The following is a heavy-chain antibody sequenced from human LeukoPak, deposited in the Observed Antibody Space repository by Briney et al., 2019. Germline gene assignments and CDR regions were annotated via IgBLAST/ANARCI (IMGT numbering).Heavy chain of an antibody. V-gene: IGHV1-2*02. Sequence: ASVKVSCKASGYTFTGYYMHWVRRAPGQGLEWMGWINPNSGGTNYAQKFQGRVTMTRDTSISTAYMELSRLRSDDTAVYYCARTDFDWLLFDYWGQGTLVTVSS. CDR2: INPNSGGT. CDR3: ARTDFDWLLFDY. D-gene: IGHD3-9*01. CDR1: GYTFTGYY. J-gene: IGHJ4*02.